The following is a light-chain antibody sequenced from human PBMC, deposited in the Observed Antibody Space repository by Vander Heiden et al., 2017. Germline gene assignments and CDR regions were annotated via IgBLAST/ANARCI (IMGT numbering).Light chain of an antibody. Sequence: TQSTQPPSSLPASLGAGVTNPGRASQAIRAYLAWYQQKPGKAPKLLIYGASTLQSGVPSRFSGSGSGTDFTLTISSLQPEDFATYSCQQLNAYPLTSGGGTKVDIK. CDR2: GAS. CDR3: QQLNAYPLT. J-gene: IGKJ4*01. V-gene: IGKV1-9*01. CDR1: QAIRAY.